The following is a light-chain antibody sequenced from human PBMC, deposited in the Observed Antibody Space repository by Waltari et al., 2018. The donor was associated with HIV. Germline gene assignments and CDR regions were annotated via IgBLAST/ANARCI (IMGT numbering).Light chain of an antibody. CDR1: SSHVGANHY. CDR3: SSYTSSRTVV. CDR2: EVR. Sequence: QSGLTQPASVSGTLGQSITIPRTRTSSHVGANHYVSWSPHHPGTAPKLIIYEVRNRPSGVSNHFSGSKSGNTASLTISGLQAEDEADYYCSSYTSSRTVVFGGGTKLTVL. J-gene: IGLJ2*01. V-gene: IGLV2-14*01.